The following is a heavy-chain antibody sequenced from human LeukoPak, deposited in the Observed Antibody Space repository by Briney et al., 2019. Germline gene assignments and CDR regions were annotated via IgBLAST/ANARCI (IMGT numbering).Heavy chain of an antibody. J-gene: IGHJ4*02. Sequence: GGSLRLSCAASGFTVSSNYMSWVRQAPGKGLEWVSVIYSGGSTYYADSVKGRFTISRDNSKNTLYLQMNSLKTEDTAVYYCTTYYYGSGSYLKEFDYWGQGTLVTVSS. CDR2: IYSGGST. D-gene: IGHD3-10*01. CDR1: GFTVSSNY. CDR3: TTYYYGSGSYLKEFDY. V-gene: IGHV3-53*01.